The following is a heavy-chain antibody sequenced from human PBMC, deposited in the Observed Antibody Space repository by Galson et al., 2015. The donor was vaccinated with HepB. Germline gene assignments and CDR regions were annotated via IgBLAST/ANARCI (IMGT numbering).Heavy chain of an antibody. CDR2: INPKSGGT. V-gene: IGHV1-2*06. Sequence: SVKVSCKASGYTFTDYYIHWVRQAPGQGLEWMGRINPKSGGTNFAQRFQGRVTMTRDTSISTAYMELSSLRSDDTAFYYCARGTHILVVVAANLDYWGQGTLVTVSS. CDR1: GYTFTDYY. D-gene: IGHD2-15*01. J-gene: IGHJ4*02. CDR3: ARGTHILVVVAANLDY.